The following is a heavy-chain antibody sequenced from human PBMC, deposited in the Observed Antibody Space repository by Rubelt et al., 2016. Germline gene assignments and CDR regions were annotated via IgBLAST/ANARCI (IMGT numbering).Heavy chain of an antibody. CDR3: ARHYCSGGNCYYFNY. D-gene: IGHD2-15*01. Sequence: QVQLQESGPGLVEPSETLSLTCTVPGGSISSYYWSWIRQPPGKGLEWIGYIYYSGSTNYNPSLTSRVTILVDTSKNQFSLTLMSVTAADTAVYYCARHYCSGGNCYYFNYWGQETLVTVSS. CDR2: IYYSGST. V-gene: IGHV4-59*08. J-gene: IGHJ4*02. CDR1: GGSISSYY.